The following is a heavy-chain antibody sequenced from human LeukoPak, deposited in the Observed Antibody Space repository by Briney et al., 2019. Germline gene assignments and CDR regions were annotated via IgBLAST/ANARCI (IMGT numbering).Heavy chain of an antibody. CDR3: AKVRGYDFWSGYQYYFDY. J-gene: IGHJ4*02. CDR2: ISYDGSNK. Sequence: PGGSLRLSCAASGFTFSSYAMHWVRQAPGKGLEWVAVISYDGSNKYYADSVKGRFTISRDNSKNTLYLQMNSLRAEDTAVYYCAKVRGYDFWSGYQYYFDYWGQGTLVTVSS. D-gene: IGHD3-3*01. CDR1: GFTFSSYA. V-gene: IGHV3-30-3*01.